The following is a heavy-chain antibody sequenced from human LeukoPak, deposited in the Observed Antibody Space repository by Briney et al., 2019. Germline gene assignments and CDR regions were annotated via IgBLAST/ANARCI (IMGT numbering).Heavy chain of an antibody. Sequence: SETLSLTCTASGDSINSNYWSWIRQSPGKGLEWIGYIYYSGSTNYNPSLKSRVTISIGTSKNQFSLKLNSVTAADAAVYYCARSGNSSFDYWGQGTLVTVSS. J-gene: IGHJ4*02. D-gene: IGHD2-2*01. CDR2: IYYSGST. CDR3: ARSGNSSFDY. V-gene: IGHV4-59*01. CDR1: GDSINSNY.